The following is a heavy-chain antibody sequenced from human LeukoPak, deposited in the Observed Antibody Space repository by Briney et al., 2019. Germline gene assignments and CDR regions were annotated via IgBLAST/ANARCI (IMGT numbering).Heavy chain of an antibody. CDR1: GGTFSSYA. J-gene: IGHJ4*02. Sequence: SVKVSCKASGGTFSSYAISWVRKAPGQGLEWMGGIIPIFGTANYAQKFQGRVTITTDESTSTAYMELSSLRSEDTAVYYCARDRGSRAYGSGSSSGGRFDYWGQGTLVTVSS. CDR3: ARDRGSRAYGSGSSSGGRFDY. D-gene: IGHD3-10*01. CDR2: IIPIFGTA. V-gene: IGHV1-69*05.